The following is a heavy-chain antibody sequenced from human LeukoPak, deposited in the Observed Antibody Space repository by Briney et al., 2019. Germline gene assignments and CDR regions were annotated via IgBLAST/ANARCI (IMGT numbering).Heavy chain of an antibody. D-gene: IGHD3-10*01. CDR1: GFTFSSYG. V-gene: IGHV3-21*01. CDR2: ISSSSSYI. Sequence: GGTLRLSCAASGFTFSSYGMSWVRQAPGKGLEWVSSISSSSSYIYYADSVKGRFTISRDNAKNSLYLQMNSLRAEDTAVYYCARDSRKAYYYGSGPPPNWYFDLWGRGTLVTVSS. CDR3: ARDSRKAYYYGSGPPPNWYFDL. J-gene: IGHJ2*01.